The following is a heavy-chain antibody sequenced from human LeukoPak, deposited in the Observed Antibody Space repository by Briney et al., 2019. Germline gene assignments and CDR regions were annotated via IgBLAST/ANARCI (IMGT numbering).Heavy chain of an antibody. J-gene: IGHJ4*02. D-gene: IGHD6-19*01. V-gene: IGHV3-21*01. Sequence: GGSLRLSCAASGFTFSSYAMNWVRQAPGKGLEGVSSISSTSGYIWYSDSVKGRFTISRDNAKSSLYLQMNSLRAEDTAVYYCATYTMETSLGYSSGWNYFDFWGQGTLVTVSS. CDR3: ATYTMETSLGYSSGWNYFDF. CDR2: ISSTSGYI. CDR1: GFTFSSYA.